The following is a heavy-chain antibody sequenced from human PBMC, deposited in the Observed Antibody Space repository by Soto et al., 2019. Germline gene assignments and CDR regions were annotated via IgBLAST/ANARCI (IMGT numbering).Heavy chain of an antibody. V-gene: IGHV1-69*13. Sequence: ASVKVSCKASGGTFSSYAISWVRQAPGQGLEWMGGIIPIFGTANYAQKFQGRVTITADESTSTAYMELSSLRSEDTAVYYCARDLALGGATRSYYRPGWFDPWGQGTLVTVPQ. D-gene: IGHD3-10*01. CDR2: IIPIFGTA. J-gene: IGHJ5*02. CDR1: GGTFSSYA. CDR3: ARDLALGGATRSYYRPGWFDP.